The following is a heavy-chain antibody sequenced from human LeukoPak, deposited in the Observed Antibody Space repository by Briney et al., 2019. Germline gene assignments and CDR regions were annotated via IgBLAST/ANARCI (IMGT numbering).Heavy chain of an antibody. CDR3: ARFSQYFDTSSHYLDY. CDR2: IFYNGGT. CDR1: GGSINNYY. D-gene: IGHD3-22*01. Sequence: SETLSLTCTVSGGSINNYYWSWVRQPPGEGLEWIAYIFYNGGTNYNPSLKTRVTISVDTSKNQFSLRLNSVSAADTAVYYCARFSQYFDTSSHYLDYWGEGILVTVSS. J-gene: IGHJ4*02. V-gene: IGHV4-59*08.